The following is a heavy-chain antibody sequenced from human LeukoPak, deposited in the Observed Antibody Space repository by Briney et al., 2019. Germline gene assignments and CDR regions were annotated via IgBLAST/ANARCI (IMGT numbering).Heavy chain of an antibody. Sequence: SETLSLTCTVSGGSISSYYWSWIRQPPGKGLEWIGYINYSGSTKYNPSLKSRVTISVDTSKNQFSLKLSSVTAASTAVYYCVRENYSSGWYGIIDYWGQGTLVTVSS. D-gene: IGHD6-19*01. J-gene: IGHJ4*02. V-gene: IGHV4-59*01. CDR1: GGSISSYY. CDR3: VRENYSSGWYGIIDY. CDR2: INYSGST.